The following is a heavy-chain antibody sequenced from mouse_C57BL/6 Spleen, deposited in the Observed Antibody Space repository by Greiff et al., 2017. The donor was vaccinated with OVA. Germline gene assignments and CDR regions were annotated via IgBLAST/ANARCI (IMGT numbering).Heavy chain of an antibody. D-gene: IGHD2-4*01. J-gene: IGHJ3*01. Sequence: EVNVVESGGGLVQPGGSLKLSCAASGFTFSDYYMYWVRQTPEKRLEWVAYISNGGGSTYYPDTVKGRFTISRDNAKNTLYLQMSRLKSEDTAMYYCASDYDGGFAYWGQGTLVTVSA. CDR2: ISNGGGST. V-gene: IGHV5-12*01. CDR3: ASDYDGGFAY. CDR1: GFTFSDYY.